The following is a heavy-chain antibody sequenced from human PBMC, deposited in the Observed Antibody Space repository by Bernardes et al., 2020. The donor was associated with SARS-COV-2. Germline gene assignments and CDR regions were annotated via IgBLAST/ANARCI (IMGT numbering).Heavy chain of an antibody. J-gene: IGHJ6*03. V-gene: IGHV4-59*08. CDR2: INYSGNT. Sequence: SETLSLTCTVSVGFSSSYYWTWIRQPPGKGLEWIGYINYSGNTNYNPSLKSRVTISIDASKNQFSLELSSVTAADTAIYYCARQASYYYHYIDVWGKGTTVTVSS. CDR1: VGFSSSYY. CDR3: ARQASYYYHYIDV.